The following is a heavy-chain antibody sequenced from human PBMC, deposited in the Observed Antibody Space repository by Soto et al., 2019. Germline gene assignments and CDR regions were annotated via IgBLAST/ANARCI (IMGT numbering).Heavy chain of an antibody. CDR3: ARLPWAGYGGVFDP. J-gene: IGHJ5*02. Sequence: QVQLQESGPGLVKPSETLSLTCTVSGGSISNYYWTWIRQPPGKGLEWIGYIYYSGGTNYNPSLKTRGTISVDPSNNPFSLRLTSVTAADAAVYYCARLPWAGYGGVFDPWGQGTLVTVSS. D-gene: IGHD2-8*02. V-gene: IGHV4-59*01. CDR2: IYYSGGT. CDR1: GGSISNYY.